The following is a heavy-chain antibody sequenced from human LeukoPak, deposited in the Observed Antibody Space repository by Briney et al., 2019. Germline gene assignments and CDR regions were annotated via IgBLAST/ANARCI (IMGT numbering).Heavy chain of an antibody. CDR3: ARGLRGLQPKVDYFDH. CDR2: IYYSGST. J-gene: IGHJ4*02. D-gene: IGHD5-24*01. Sequence: SETLSLTCTVSGGSVGSGSYYWSWIRQPPGKGLEWIGYIYYSGSTNYNPSLKSRVTISVDTSKNQFSLKLSSVTAADTAVYYCARGLRGLQPKVDYFDHWGQGTLVTVSS. V-gene: IGHV4-61*01. CDR1: GGSVGSGSYY.